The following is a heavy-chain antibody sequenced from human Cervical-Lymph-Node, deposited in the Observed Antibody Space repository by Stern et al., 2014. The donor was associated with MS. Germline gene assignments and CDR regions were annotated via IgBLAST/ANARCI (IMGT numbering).Heavy chain of an antibody. Sequence: VQLVESGPGLVKPSETLSLTCTVSGGSFSSYYWSWFRQPPGKGLEWIAYIYHSGTTDYNPSLKSRVTISVDTSKNQFSLKLSSATAADTAMYYCARHTSGYWYFDLWGRGTLVTVSS. V-gene: IGHV4-59*01. CDR3: ARHTSGYWYFDL. D-gene: IGHD3-22*01. J-gene: IGHJ2*01. CDR1: GGSFSSYY. CDR2: IYHSGTT.